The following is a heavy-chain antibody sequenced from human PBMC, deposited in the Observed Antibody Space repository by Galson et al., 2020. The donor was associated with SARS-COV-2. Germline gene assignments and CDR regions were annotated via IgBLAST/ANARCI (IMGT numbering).Heavy chain of an antibody. Sequence: SETLSLTCTVSGGSLSNYQWSWIRRPAGKGLEWIGRIHTNGGANYNPSLQSRATMSIDLSKRQFSLRLKSVTAADTAVYYCARGFSVDYVRFDPWGQGTLVTVSS. CDR2: IHTNGGA. D-gene: IGHD5-12*01. J-gene: IGHJ5*02. CDR3: ARGFSVDYVRFDP. V-gene: IGHV4-4*07. CDR1: GGSLSNYQ.